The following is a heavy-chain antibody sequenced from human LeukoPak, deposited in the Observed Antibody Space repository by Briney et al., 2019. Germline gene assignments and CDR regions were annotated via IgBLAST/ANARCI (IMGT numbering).Heavy chain of an antibody. D-gene: IGHD3-22*01. CDR3: AKDHCYDSSAPADY. J-gene: IGHJ4*02. CDR2: ISWNSGSI. CDR1: GFTFDDYA. V-gene: IGHV3-9*01. Sequence: GGSLRLSCAASGFTFDDYAMHWVRQAPGKGLEWVSGISWNSGSIGYADSVKGRFTISRDNAKNSLYLQMNSLRAEDAALYYCAKDHCYDSSAPADYWGQGTLVTVSS.